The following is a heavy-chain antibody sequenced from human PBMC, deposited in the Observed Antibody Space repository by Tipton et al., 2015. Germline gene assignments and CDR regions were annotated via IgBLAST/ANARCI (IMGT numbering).Heavy chain of an antibody. Sequence: TLSLTCTVSGGSVSGGTYYWSWIRQPPGRGLEWIGYIYYGGSTNYNPSLKSRVTISVDTSKNQFSLKLSSVTAADTAVYYCAKVSTFLNWFDPWGQGTLVTVSS. CDR1: GGSVSGGTYY. CDR2: IYYGGST. J-gene: IGHJ5*02. CDR3: AKVSTFLNWFDP. V-gene: IGHV4-61*01. D-gene: IGHD5/OR15-5a*01.